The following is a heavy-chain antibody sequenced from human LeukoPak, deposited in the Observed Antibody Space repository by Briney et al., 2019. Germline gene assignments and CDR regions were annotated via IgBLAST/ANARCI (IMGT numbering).Heavy chain of an antibody. Sequence: PGGSLRLSCAASGFTFSDYYMSWIRQAPGKGLEWVSYISSTGATIYYADSVKGRFTISRDNAKNSLYLQMNSLRAEDTAVYYCAKDLIVGALGALDYWGQGTLVTVSS. CDR2: ISSTGATI. CDR1: GFTFSDYY. D-gene: IGHD1-26*01. V-gene: IGHV3-11*01. J-gene: IGHJ4*02. CDR3: AKDLIVGALGALDY.